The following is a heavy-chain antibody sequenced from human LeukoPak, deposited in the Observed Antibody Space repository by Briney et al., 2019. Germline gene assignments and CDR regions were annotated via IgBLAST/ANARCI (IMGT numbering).Heavy chain of an antibody. Sequence: PSETLSLTCTVSGGSISSSSYYWGWIRQPPGKGLEWIGSIYYSGSTYYNPSLKSRVTISVDTSKNQFSLKLSSVTAADTAVYYCARWSIQLWMVFDYWGQGTLVTVSS. V-gene: IGHV4-39*07. CDR2: IYYSGST. J-gene: IGHJ4*02. CDR3: ARWSIQLWMVFDY. CDR1: GGSISSSSYY. D-gene: IGHD5-18*01.